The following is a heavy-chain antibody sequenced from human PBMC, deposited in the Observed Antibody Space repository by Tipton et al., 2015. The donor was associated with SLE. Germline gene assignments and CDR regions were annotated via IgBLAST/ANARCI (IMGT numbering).Heavy chain of an antibody. CDR2: ISVYNGNT. D-gene: IGHD4-17*01. CDR1: GYTFTSYD. Sequence: QLVQSGAEVKKPGASVKVSCKASGYTFTSYDISWVRQAPGQGLEWMGWISVYNGNTNYAQKLQGRVTVTTDTSTSTAYMELSSLRSEDTAVYYCARGNDYGELYYYGMDVWGQGTTVTVSS. CDR3: ARGNDYGELYYYGMDV. V-gene: IGHV1-18*01. J-gene: IGHJ6*02.